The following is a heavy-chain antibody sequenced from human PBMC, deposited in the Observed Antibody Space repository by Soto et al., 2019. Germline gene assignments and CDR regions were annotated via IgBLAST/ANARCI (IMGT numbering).Heavy chain of an antibody. D-gene: IGHD3-9*01. Sequence: GGSLRLSCAASGFTFSSYAMSWVRQAPGKGLEWVSSFSGSGDNTDYADSVKGRFTISRDNSKNTLYMQMNSLRAEDTAVYYCAKDRYDILTGYPIQYGLDVWGQGTTVTVSS. CDR2: FSGSGDNT. CDR3: AKDRYDILTGYPIQYGLDV. V-gene: IGHV3-23*01. J-gene: IGHJ6*02. CDR1: GFTFSSYA.